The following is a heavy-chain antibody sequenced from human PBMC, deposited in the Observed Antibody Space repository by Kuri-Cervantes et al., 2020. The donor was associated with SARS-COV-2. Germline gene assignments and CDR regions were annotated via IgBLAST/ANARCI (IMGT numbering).Heavy chain of an antibody. D-gene: IGHD3-22*01. CDR2: INPSGGST. CDR1: GCTFTSYY. Sequence: ASVKVSCKASGCTFTSYYMHWVRQAPGQGLDWMGIINPSGGSTSYAQKFQGRVTMTRDTSTSTVYMELSSLRSEDTAVYYCARDVFPAYYYDSSGPTPGMWWGQGTLVTVSS. J-gene: IGHJ4*02. V-gene: IGHV1-46*01. CDR3: ARDVFPAYYYDSSGPTPGMW.